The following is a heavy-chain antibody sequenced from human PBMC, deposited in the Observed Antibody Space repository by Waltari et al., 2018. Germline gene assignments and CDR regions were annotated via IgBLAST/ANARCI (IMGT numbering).Heavy chain of an antibody. Sequence: EVQLVESGGGLIQPGGSLRLSCAATGFTVSSDHMSWVRQAPGKGVEWISVIHSGGTTYYSDSVKGRFTISRDNSKNTLYLQMNSLRAEDTAVYYCARVQGWPTIPDYWGQGTLVTVSS. CDR1: GFTVSSDH. CDR2: IHSGGTT. CDR3: ARVQGWPTIPDY. J-gene: IGHJ4*02. D-gene: IGHD2-15*01. V-gene: IGHV3-53*01.